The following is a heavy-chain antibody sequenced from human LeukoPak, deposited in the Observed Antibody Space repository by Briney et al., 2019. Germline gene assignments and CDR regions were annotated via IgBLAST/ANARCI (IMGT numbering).Heavy chain of an antibody. V-gene: IGHV3-21*04. CDR3: AKLVVITGPDAFDI. D-gene: IGHD3-22*01. CDR1: GFTFSSYS. J-gene: IGHJ3*02. Sequence: GGSLRLSCAASGFTFSSYSMNWVRQAPGKGLEWVSSISSSSSYIYYADSVKGRFTISRDNSKNTLYLQMNSLRAEDTAVYYCAKLVVITGPDAFDIWGQGTMVTVSS. CDR2: ISSSSSYI.